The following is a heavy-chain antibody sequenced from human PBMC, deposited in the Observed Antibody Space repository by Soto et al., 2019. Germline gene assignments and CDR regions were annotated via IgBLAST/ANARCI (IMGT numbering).Heavy chain of an antibody. CDR1: GFTVSSYW. J-gene: IGHJ6*04. CDR2: INSDGSST. CDR3: ASPLLSGSGSLMDV. V-gene: IGHV3-74*01. Sequence: EVQLVESGGGLVQPGGSLRLSCAASGFTVSSYWMHWIRQVPGKGLVWVSRINSDGSSTSYADSVKGRFTISRDNAKNTLYLQMNSLRADDTAVYYCASPLLSGSGSLMDVWGKGTTVTVSS. D-gene: IGHD1-26*01.